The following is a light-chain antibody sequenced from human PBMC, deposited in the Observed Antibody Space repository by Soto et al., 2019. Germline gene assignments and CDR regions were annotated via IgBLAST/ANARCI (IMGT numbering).Light chain of an antibody. CDR2: RES. CDR3: QQYNSDPRT. Sequence: DIPMTQSPSTLSASVGDSVTITCRASQSISTWLAWFQQKPGKAPKFLIYRESSLESGIPSRFSGSGSGTAFTLTISSLQPDEFATYYCQQYNSDPRTFGQGTKVEIK. CDR1: QSISTW. J-gene: IGKJ1*01. V-gene: IGKV1-5*03.